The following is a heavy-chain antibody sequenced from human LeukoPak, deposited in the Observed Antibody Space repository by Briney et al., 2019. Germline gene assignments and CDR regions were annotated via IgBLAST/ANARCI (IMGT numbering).Heavy chain of an antibody. J-gene: IGHJ4*02. D-gene: IGHD6-13*01. CDR2: IKLDGTTK. Sequence: GGSLRLSCTASGINFSNYWMSWVRQAPGKGLEWVANIKLDGTTKDYVDSVKGRFTIFRDNAKNSLYLQMNNLRGDDTAVYYCARGVAAAGPYYFDYWGQGTLVTVSS. CDR3: ARGVAAAGPYYFDY. V-gene: IGHV3-7*04. CDR1: GINFSNYW.